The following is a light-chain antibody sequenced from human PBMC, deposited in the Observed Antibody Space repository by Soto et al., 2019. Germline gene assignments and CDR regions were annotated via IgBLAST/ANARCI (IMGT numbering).Light chain of an antibody. CDR2: AAS. CDR3: QQYYNSVLT. V-gene: IGKV1-39*01. CDR1: QSISNF. Sequence: DIQMTQSPSSLSASLGDRVTITCRASQSISNFLNWDQHKPGNAPKVLISAASTLQSGVPPRFSGSESGTDFTLTISSLQPEDSASYYCQQYYNSVLTFGGGTKVEIK. J-gene: IGKJ4*01.